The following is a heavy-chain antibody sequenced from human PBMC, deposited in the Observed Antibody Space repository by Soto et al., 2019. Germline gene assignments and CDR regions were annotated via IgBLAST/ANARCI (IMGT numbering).Heavy chain of an antibody. D-gene: IGHD5-18*01. J-gene: IGHJ6*02. CDR1: GFTFSSYA. CDR3: AKDWYGQIWLQGYECVMDD. Sequence: EVQLLESGGGLVQPGGSLRLSCAASGFTFSSYAMSWVRQAPGKGLEWVSAISGSGGSTYYADSVKGRFTISRDNSKNPFDLQMNSLRAGNTAEYNWAKDWYGQIWLQGYECVMDDWGQGTPVTVSS. CDR2: ISGSGGST. V-gene: IGHV3-23*01.